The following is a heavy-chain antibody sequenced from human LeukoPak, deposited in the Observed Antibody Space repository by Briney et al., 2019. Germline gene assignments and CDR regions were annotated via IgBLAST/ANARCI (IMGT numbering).Heavy chain of an antibody. CDR3: AKDEANRFDS. V-gene: IGHV3-21*01. J-gene: IGHJ4*02. CDR1: EFSVSTSS. D-gene: IGHD2/OR15-2a*01. Sequence: PGGSLRLSCEVSEFSVSTSSMSWVRQAPGKGLEWVSSISRGGYSKTYAKSVKGRFTISRDNSKNMVYLQMNSLRAEDTAVYYCAKDEANRFDSWGQGTLLTVSS. CDR2: ISRGGYSK.